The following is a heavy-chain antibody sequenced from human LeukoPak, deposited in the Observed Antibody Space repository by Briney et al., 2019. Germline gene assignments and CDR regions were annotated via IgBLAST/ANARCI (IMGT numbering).Heavy chain of an antibody. CDR1: GGSISSGGYY. CDR2: IYYSGST. J-gene: IGHJ4*02. Sequence: SETLSLTCTVSGGSISSGGYYWNWIRQHPEKGLEWIGSIYYSGSTYYNPSLKSRVNVSVDTSENQFSLKLSSVAAADTAVYYCAIASSARNGFDYWGQGTLVTVSS. D-gene: IGHD1-14*01. CDR3: AIASSARNGFDY. V-gene: IGHV4-31*03.